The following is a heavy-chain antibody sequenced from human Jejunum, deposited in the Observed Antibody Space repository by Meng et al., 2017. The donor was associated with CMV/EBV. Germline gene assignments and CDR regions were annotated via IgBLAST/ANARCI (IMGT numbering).Heavy chain of an antibody. CDR1: FTVNSKF. V-gene: IGHV3-66*02. J-gene: IGHJ6*02. CDR2: SYSAGMT. CDR3: ATEVAVRNYFSYGMDV. D-gene: IGHD3-10*01. Sequence: FTVNSKFVTWVRQAPGKGLEWVAVSYSAGMTYYADSVKGRFTISRDNSKNTMYLQMNGLRLEDTAMYYCATEVAVRNYFSYGMDVWGQGTAVTVSS.